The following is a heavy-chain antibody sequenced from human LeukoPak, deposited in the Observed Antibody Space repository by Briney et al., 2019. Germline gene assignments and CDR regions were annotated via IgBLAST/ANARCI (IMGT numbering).Heavy chain of an antibody. V-gene: IGHV3-66*01. CDR2: IYSGGST. CDR1: GFTVSSNY. CDR3: ARDAYCSGGSCYSHYFDY. Sequence: GGSLRLSCAASGFTVSSNYMSWVRQAPGKGLEWVSVIYSGGSTYYADSVKGRFTISRDNSKNTLYLQMNSLGAEDTAVYYCARDAYCSGGSCYSHYFDYWGQGTLVTVSS. D-gene: IGHD2-15*01. J-gene: IGHJ4*02.